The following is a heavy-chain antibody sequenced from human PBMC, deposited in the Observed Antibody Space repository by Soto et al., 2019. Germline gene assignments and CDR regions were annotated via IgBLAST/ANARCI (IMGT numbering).Heavy chain of an antibody. CDR3: ARDDGLEDCGGDCYS. J-gene: IGHJ4*02. CDR2: IIPILGIA. Sequence: QVQLVQSGAEVKKPGSSVKVSCKASGGTFSSSTISWVRQAPGQGLEWMGRIIPILGIANYAQTFQGRVTIAADKYRSTAYMELSSLRSEDTAGYYCARDDGLEDCGGDCYSWGQGPLFTVSS. D-gene: IGHD2-21*01. V-gene: IGHV1-69*02. CDR1: GGTFSSST.